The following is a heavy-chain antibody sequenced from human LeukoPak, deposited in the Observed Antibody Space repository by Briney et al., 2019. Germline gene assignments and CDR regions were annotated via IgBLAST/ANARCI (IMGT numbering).Heavy chain of an antibody. D-gene: IGHD3-22*01. CDR2: IYSGGST. Sequence: GGSLRLSCAASGFTVSSNYMSWVRQAPGKGLEWVSVIYSGGSTYYADSVKGRFTISRDNSKNTLYLQMNSLRAEDTAVYYCAKGYYDSSGYYYDRSLFDYWGQGTLVTVSS. CDR3: AKGYYDSSGYYYDRSLFDY. V-gene: IGHV3-53*01. CDR1: GFTVSSNY. J-gene: IGHJ4*02.